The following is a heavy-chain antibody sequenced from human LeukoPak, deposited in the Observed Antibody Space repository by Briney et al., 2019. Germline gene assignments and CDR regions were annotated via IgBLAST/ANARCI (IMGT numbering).Heavy chain of an antibody. CDR1: GGSISSSSYY. CDR2: IYYSGST. Sequence: SETLSLTCTVSGGSISSSSYYWGWIRQPPGKGLEWIGSIYYSGSTYYNPSLKSRVTISVDTSKNQFSLKLSSVTAADTAVYYCAREPGYTSTFDYWGQGTLVTVSS. D-gene: IGHD6-13*01. V-gene: IGHV4-39*07. J-gene: IGHJ4*02. CDR3: AREPGYTSTFDY.